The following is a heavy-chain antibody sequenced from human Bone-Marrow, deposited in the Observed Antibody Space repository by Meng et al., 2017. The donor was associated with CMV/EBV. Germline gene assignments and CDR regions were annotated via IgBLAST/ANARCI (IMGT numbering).Heavy chain of an antibody. D-gene: IGHD5-12*01. J-gene: IGHJ4*02. CDR1: GGSFSGYY. CDR2: ISYSGNT. CDR3: ARLDPWLQVDY. Sequence: GSLRLSCAVYGGSFSGYYWSWIRQPPGKGLEWIGAISYSGNTFYNPSLKSRVTVSADTSKNHFSLSLTSVTAADTAIYYCARLDPWLQVDYWGQGTLVTVSS. V-gene: IGHV4-34*01.